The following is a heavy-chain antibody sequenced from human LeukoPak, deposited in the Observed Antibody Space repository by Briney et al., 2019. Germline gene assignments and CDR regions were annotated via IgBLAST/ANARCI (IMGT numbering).Heavy chain of an antibody. Sequence: RTSETLSLTCTVSGGSITNYYGSWIRQPPGKGLEWIGFSYYTGSTNYNPSLKSRVTISVATSQNQFSLKLSSVTAADTAVYYCASVYGSGYDFRGAFDIWGQGTMVTVSS. CDR3: ASVYGSGYDFRGAFDI. D-gene: IGHD5-12*01. V-gene: IGHV4-59*01. J-gene: IGHJ3*02. CDR2: SYYTGST. CDR1: GGSITNYY.